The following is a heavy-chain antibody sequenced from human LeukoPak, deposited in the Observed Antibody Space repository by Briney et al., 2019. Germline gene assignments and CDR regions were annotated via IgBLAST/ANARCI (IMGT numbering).Heavy chain of an antibody. CDR2: VSASGRT. V-gene: IGHV4-61*09. D-gene: IGHD3-22*01. J-gene: IGHJ4*02. CDR1: GGSITGDPHY. CDR3: ARANYYDSTGCYHDY. Sequence: SETLSLTCTVSGGSITGDPHYWTWIRQSAGEGLEWLGHVSASGRTTYNPSLKSRVAISVDTSRKKFFLRLDSVTAADTAVYYCARANYYDSTGCYHDYWGQGTLVTVSS.